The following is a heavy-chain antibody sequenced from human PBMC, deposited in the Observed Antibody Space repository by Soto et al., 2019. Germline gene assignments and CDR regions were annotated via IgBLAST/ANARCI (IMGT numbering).Heavy chain of an antibody. CDR3: ARDRPYFEFWSGYYGFDH. D-gene: IGHD3-3*01. CDR1: GYSFSSYG. Sequence: QVQLVKSGGEVKKPGASVKVSCKASGYSFSSYGISWVRQAPGQGPEWMGWISANNGNTKYIRKVQGRVTITTDTSTNTAYMELRSLRSDDTAVYYCARDRPYFEFWSGYYGFDHWGQGTLVTVSS. J-gene: IGHJ4*02. CDR2: ISANNGNT. V-gene: IGHV1-18*04.